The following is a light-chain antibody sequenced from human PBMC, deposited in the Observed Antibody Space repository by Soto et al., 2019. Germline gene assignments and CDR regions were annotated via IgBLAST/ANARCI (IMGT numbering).Light chain of an antibody. J-gene: IGLJ1*01. CDR3: SSYTSSSTL. CDR1: SSDVGDYNY. Sequence: QSALTQPASVSGSPGQSITISCTGTSSDVGDYNYVSWYQQHPGKAPKLMLYDVSNRPSGISNRFSGSKSGNTASLTISGLQPEDEADYYCSSYTSSSTLFGTGTKLTVL. V-gene: IGLV2-14*01. CDR2: DVS.